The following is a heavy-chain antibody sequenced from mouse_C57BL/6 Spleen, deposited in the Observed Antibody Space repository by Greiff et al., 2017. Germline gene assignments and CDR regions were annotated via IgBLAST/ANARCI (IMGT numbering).Heavy chain of an antibody. D-gene: IGHD1-1*01. CDR2: IWWDDDK. CDR1: GFSLSTFGMG. Sequence: QVTLKESGPGILQPSQTLRLTCSFSGFSLSTFGMGVGWIRQPSGKGLEWPAHIWWDDDKYYNPALKSRLTISKDTSKNQVFLKIANVDTADTATYYCARIEEATVVATDYAMDYWGQGTSVTVSS. V-gene: IGHV8-8*01. J-gene: IGHJ4*01. CDR3: ARIEEATVVATDYAMDY.